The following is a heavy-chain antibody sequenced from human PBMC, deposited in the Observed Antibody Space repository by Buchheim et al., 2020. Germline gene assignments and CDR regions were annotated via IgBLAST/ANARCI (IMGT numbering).Heavy chain of an antibody. D-gene: IGHD3-9*01. J-gene: IGHJ4*02. V-gene: IGHV3-7*01. CDR3: ARGSTGLRYFDWLLLDY. CDR2: IKQDGSEK. Sequence: EVQLVESGGGLVQPGGSLRLSCAASGFTFSSYWMSWVRQAPGKGPEWVANIKQDGSEKYYVDSVKGRFTISRDNAKNSLYLQMNSLRAEDTAVYYCARGSTGLRYFDWLLLDYWGQGTL. CDR1: GFTFSSYW.